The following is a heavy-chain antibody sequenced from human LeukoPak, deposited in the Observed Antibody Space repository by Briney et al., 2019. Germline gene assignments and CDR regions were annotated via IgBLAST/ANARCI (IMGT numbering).Heavy chain of an antibody. CDR3: ARYCSSTSCYGYYYYYGMDV. Sequence: SVKVSCKASGGTFSSYAISWVRQAPGQGLEWMGGIIPIFGTTNYAQKLQGRVTMTTDTSTSTAYMELRSLRSDDTAVYYCARYCSSTSCYGYYYYYGMDVWGQGTTVTVSS. D-gene: IGHD2-2*01. CDR2: IIPIFGTT. V-gene: IGHV1-69*05. CDR1: GGTFSSYA. J-gene: IGHJ6*02.